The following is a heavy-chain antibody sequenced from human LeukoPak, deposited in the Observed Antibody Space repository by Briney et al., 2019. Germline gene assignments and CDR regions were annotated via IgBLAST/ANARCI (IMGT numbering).Heavy chain of an antibody. V-gene: IGHV1-24*01. CDR2: FDVIDSET. Sequence: GASVKVSCTVSGSSLSELSLYWVRQAPGKGLEWMGGFDVIDSETFYAQKFQGRVTMTEDSSTDTAYMELRSLTSDDTALYYCAAGRPYSLLDYWGQGTAVTVSS. D-gene: IGHD5-18*01. J-gene: IGHJ4*03. CDR3: AAGRPYSLLDY. CDR1: GSSLSELS.